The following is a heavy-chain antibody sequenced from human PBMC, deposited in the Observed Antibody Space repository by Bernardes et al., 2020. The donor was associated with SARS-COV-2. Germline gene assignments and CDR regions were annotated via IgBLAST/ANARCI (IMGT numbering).Heavy chain of an antibody. Sequence: KVFCKTSGFTFTTSAVQWVRQARGQRLEWIGWIVVGSGNTNYAQKFQERVTITRDMSTNTAYMELRSLKSEDTAVYYCAADNVVLMAWGQGTLVTGSS. CDR1: GFTFTTSA. V-gene: IGHV1-58*01. J-gene: IGHJ5*02. D-gene: IGHD2-8*01. CDR2: IVVGSGNT. CDR3: AADNVVLMA.